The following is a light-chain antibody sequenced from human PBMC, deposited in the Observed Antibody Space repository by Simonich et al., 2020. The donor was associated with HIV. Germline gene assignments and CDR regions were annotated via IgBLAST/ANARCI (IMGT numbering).Light chain of an antibody. CDR2: EVS. J-gene: IGKJ1*01. Sequence: DIVMTQTPLSLSVTPGQPASISCKSSQSLLHSDGNTDMFWDLPKPGQSPQLLIYEVSNRFSVVPDRFSGSGSGTAFTLTISSLQAEDVAVYYCQQYYSTPTFGQGTKVEIK. CDR3: QQYYSTPT. CDR1: QSLLHSDGNTD. V-gene: IGKV2D-29*02.